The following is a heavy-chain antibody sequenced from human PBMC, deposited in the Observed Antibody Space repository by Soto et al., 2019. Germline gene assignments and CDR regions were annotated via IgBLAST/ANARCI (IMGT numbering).Heavy chain of an antibody. V-gene: IGHV3-23*01. J-gene: IGHJ4*02. CDR2: GSDSGEAS. CDR3: AKEMPLGGILGAEPLDY. Sequence: DVQLLESGGGLVQPGGSLRLSCAASGFTFNNYAMTWIRQAPGKGLEWVATGSDSGEASLSADSVKGRFTISRDNFRKTLYLQMNRLRPEDTATYYCAKEMPLGGILGAEPLDYWGQGTLVTVSS. D-gene: IGHD1-26*01. CDR1: GFTFNNYA.